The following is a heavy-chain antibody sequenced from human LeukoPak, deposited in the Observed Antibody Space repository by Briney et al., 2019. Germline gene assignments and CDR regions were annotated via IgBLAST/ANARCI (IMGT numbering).Heavy chain of an antibody. CDR1: GFTFSSFE. Sequence: GGSLRLSCAASGFTFSSFEVNWVRQAPAKGLEWLSYISSSGTTIYYADSVKGRFTISRDNAKNSLYLQMNSLRAEDTAIYYCARGWFDSWGQGTLVTVSS. J-gene: IGHJ5*01. CDR2: ISSSGTTI. CDR3: ARGWFDS. V-gene: IGHV3-48*03.